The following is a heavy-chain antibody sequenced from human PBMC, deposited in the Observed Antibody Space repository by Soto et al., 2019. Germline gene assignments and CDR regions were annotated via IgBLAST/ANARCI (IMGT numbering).Heavy chain of an antibody. CDR2: ISGSGGST. V-gene: IGHV3-23*01. D-gene: IGHD3-10*01. Sequence: GGSLRLSCAASGFTFSSYAMSWVRQAPGKGLEWVSAISGSGGSTYYADSVKGRFAISRDNSKNTLYLQMNSLRAEDTAVYYCAKLWLGELSSGYWGQGTLVTVSS. CDR3: AKLWLGELSSGY. J-gene: IGHJ4*02. CDR1: GFTFSSYA.